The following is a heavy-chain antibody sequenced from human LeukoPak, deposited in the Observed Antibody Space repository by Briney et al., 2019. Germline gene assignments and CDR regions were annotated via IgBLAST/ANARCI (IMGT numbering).Heavy chain of an antibody. V-gene: IGHV4-4*02. CDR3: ARGGSGWPRYFDY. CDR2: ISHSGST. D-gene: IGHD6-25*01. CDR1: GGSISSSNW. J-gene: IGHJ4*02. Sequence: SGTLSLTCAVSGGSISSSNWWSWVRQPPGKGLEWIGEISHSGSTNYNPSLKSRVTISVDKSRNQFSLKLSSVTAADTAVYYCARGGSGWPRYFDYWGQGTLVTVSS.